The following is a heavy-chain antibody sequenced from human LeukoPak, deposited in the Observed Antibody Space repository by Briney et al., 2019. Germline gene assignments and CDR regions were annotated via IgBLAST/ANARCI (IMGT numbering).Heavy chain of an antibody. J-gene: IGHJ1*01. CDR3: ARAVTTVAAEYFQL. D-gene: IGHD4-17*01. Sequence: ASVKVSCKASGYTFSSYDINWVRQATGQGLEWMGWINPNTGNTGCAQKFQGRVTITRNTSINTAYVELSSLRSEDTAMYFCARAVTTVAAEYFQLWGQGTLVTVSS. V-gene: IGHV1-8*03. CDR1: GYTFSSYD. CDR2: INPNTGNT.